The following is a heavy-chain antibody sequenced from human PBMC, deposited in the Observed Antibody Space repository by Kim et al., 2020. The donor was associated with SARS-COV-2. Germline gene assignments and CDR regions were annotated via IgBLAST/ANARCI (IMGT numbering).Heavy chain of an antibody. Sequence: ASVKVSCKASGYTFTSYYMHWVRQAPGQGLEWMGIINPSGGSTSYAQKFQGRVTMTRDTSTSTVYMELSSLRSEDTAVYYCARGLAARIGYYYYGMDVWGQGTTVTVSS. V-gene: IGHV1-46*01. CDR3: ARGLAARIGYYYYGMDV. CDR2: INPSGGST. D-gene: IGHD6-6*01. J-gene: IGHJ6*02. CDR1: GYTFTSYY.